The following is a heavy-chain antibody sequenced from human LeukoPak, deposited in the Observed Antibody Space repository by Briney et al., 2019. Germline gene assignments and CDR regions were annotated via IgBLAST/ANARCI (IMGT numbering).Heavy chain of an antibody. CDR2: ISSSSSYI. V-gene: IGHV3-21*06. CDR1: GFTFSSYS. Sequence: PGGSLRLSCAASGFTFSSYSMNWVRQAPGKGPEWVSSISSSSSYIYYADSVKGRFAISSDNAKNSLNLQMNSLRAEDTAVYYCARGITSGPRRYDVRNFDYWGQGTPVTVSS. D-gene: IGHD5-12*01. CDR3: ARGITSGPRRYDVRNFDY. J-gene: IGHJ4*02.